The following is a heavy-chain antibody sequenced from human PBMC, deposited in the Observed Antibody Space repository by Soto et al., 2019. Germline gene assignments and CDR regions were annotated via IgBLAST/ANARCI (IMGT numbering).Heavy chain of an antibody. D-gene: IGHD2-21*02. CDR3: ARGAHIMVVTANY. Sequence: GGSLRLSCAVSGFTFSGYNMYWVRQAPGKGLEWVALISYDEINKYYADSVKGRFTISRDNSKNTLYLQMSSLRAEDTAVYYSARGAHIMVVTANYWGQGTLVTVSS. CDR2: ISYDEINK. J-gene: IGHJ4*02. CDR1: GFTFSGYN. V-gene: IGHV3-30-3*01.